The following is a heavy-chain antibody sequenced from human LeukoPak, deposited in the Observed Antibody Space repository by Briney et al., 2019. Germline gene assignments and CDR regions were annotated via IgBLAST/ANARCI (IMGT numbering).Heavy chain of an antibody. CDR3: ASSPVITRD. J-gene: IGHJ4*02. V-gene: IGHV3-74*01. CDR1: GITFSNYW. CDR2: TNSDGSRI. Sequence: GGSLRLSCAASGITFSNYWMHWVRQAPGKGLEWASRTNSDGSRITYADSVKGRFTISRDNAKNTLYLQMNSLRVEDTAVYYCASSPVITRDWGQGTLVTVSS. D-gene: IGHD3-22*01.